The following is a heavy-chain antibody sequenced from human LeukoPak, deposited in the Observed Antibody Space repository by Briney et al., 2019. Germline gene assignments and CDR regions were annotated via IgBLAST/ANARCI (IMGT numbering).Heavy chain of an antibody. CDR1: GFTFSSYG. D-gene: IGHD6-19*01. J-gene: IGHJ4*02. CDR2: IWYDGSNK. V-gene: IGHV3-33*01. Sequence: PGGSLRLSCAASGFTFSSYGMHWVRQAPGKGLEWVAVIWYDGSNKYYADSVKGRFTISRDNSKNTLYLQMNSLRAEDTAVYYCARDMYSSGWNHSYWGQGTLVTVSS. CDR3: ARDMYSSGWNHSY.